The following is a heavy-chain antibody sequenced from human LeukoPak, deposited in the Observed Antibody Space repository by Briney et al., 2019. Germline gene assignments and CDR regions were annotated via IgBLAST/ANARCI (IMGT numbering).Heavy chain of an antibody. D-gene: IGHD3-10*01. Sequence: GGSLRLSCAASGFTFSDYYMSWIRQAPGKGLEWVSYISSSGSTIYYADSVKGRFTISRDNAKNSLYLQMNSLRAEDTAVYYCARSQIGGEGGPWFGGVKDYYYYGMDVWGQGTTVTVSS. J-gene: IGHJ6*02. CDR1: GFTFSDYY. V-gene: IGHV3-11*01. CDR2: ISSSGSTI. CDR3: ARSQIGGEGGPWFGGVKDYYYYGMDV.